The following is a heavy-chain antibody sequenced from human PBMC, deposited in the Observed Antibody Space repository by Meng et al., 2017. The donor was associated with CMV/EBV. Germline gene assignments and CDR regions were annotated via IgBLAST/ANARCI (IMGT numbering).Heavy chain of an antibody. CDR1: GDSVSSNSAA. Sequence: SQTLSLTCAISGDSVSSNSAAWNWIRQSPSRGLAWLGRTYYRSKWYNYYAVSLKIRITINPDTSKNQFSLQLNSVTPEDTAVYYCARDSHDFWSRGAFDIWGQGTMVTVSS. V-gene: IGHV6-1*01. J-gene: IGHJ3*02. D-gene: IGHD3-3*01. CDR3: ARDSHDFWSRGAFDI. CDR2: TYYRSKWYN.